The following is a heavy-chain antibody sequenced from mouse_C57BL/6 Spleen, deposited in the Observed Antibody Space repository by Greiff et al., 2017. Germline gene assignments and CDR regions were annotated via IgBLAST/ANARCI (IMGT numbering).Heavy chain of an antibody. Sequence: VQLQQSGAELARPGASVKLSCKASGYTFTSYGISWVKQRTGQGLEWIGEIYPRSGNTYYNEKFKGKATLTADKSSSTAYMELRSLTSEDSAVYFCARSGITTVVAPHYFDYWGQGTTLTVSS. CDR1: GYTFTSYG. J-gene: IGHJ2*01. V-gene: IGHV1-81*01. D-gene: IGHD1-1*01. CDR2: IYPRSGNT. CDR3: ARSGITTVVAPHYFDY.